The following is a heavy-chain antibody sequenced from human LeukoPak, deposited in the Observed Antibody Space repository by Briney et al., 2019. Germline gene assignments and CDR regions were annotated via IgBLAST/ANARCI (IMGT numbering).Heavy chain of an antibody. V-gene: IGHV1-18*01. J-gene: IGHJ6*03. CDR3: ARERVVPAAHHYYYYYMDV. CDR2: MSAYNGKT. D-gene: IGHD2-2*01. Sequence: ASVKVSCTASGYSFTSYGFNWVRQAPGQGLEWMGWMSAYNGKTNYAHSLQGRVTVTADTSTSTAYMELRSLRSEDTAVYYCARERVVPAAHHYYYYYMDVWGKGTTVTVSS. CDR1: GYSFTSYG.